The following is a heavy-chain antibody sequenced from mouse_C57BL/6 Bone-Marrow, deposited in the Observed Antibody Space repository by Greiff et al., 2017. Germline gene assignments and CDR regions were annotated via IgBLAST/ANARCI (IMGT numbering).Heavy chain of an antibody. Sequence: VQLQQSGPELVRPGSSVKLSCKASGYTFTSYWMDWVKQRPGQGLEWIGNIYPSDSETHYNQKFKDKATLTVDYSSSTAYMQLSGLTSEDCAVYYCAGRDGEGEYGGQGTTLTVSS. CDR2: IYPSDSET. V-gene: IGHV1-61*01. CDR1: GYTFTSYW. D-gene: IGHD3-3*01. CDR3: AGRDGEGEY. J-gene: IGHJ2*01.